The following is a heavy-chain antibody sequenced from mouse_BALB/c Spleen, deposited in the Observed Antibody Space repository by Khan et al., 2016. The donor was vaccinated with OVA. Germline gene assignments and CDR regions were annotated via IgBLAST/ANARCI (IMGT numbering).Heavy chain of an antibody. J-gene: IGHJ3*01. V-gene: IGHV1-77*01. CDR2: IYPGSDST. Sequence: QVQLKQSGPELVKPGASVKMSCKASGYTFPDYVMSWVKQSNGQGLEWIGQIYPGSDSTYYNEKFKGKATLTAARSSSPAYMQLSNLQSEDSAIYFCARAGWDVFAYWGQGTLVTVSA. CDR3: ARAGWDVFAY. D-gene: IGHD4-1*01. CDR1: GYTFPDYV.